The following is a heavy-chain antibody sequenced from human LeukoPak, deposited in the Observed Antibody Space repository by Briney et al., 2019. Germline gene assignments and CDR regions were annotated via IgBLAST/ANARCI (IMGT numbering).Heavy chain of an antibody. CDR1: GYTFTGYY. V-gene: IGHV1-2*02. CDR3: ARGVTIFGVVIIPDYYYYMDV. J-gene: IGHJ6*03. D-gene: IGHD3-3*01. CDR2: INPNSGGT. Sequence: GASVKVSCKASGYTFTGYYMHWVRQAPGQGLEWMGWINPNSGGTNYAQKFQGRVTMTRDTSISTAYMELSRLRSDDTAVYYCARGVTIFGVVIIPDYYYYMDVWGKGTTVTVSS.